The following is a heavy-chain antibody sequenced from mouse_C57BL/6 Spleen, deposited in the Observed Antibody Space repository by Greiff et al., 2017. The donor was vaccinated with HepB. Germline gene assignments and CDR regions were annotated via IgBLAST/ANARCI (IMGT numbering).Heavy chain of an antibody. CDR3: ARGGWLLQKAMDY. J-gene: IGHJ4*01. CDR1: GYTFTSYW. V-gene: IGHV1-69*01. CDR2: IDPSDSYT. D-gene: IGHD2-3*01. Sequence: VQLQQSGAELVMPGASVKLSCKASGYTFTSYWMHWVKQRPGQGLEWIGEIDPSDSYTNYNQKFKGKSTLTVDKSSSTAYMQLSSLTSEDSAVYYCARGGWLLQKAMDYWGQGTSVTVSS.